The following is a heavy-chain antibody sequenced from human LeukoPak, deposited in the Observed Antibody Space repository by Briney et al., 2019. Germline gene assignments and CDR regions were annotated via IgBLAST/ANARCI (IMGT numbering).Heavy chain of an antibody. CDR3: ARVSAGSWRGPFDY. V-gene: IGHV3-48*03. Sequence: GGSLRLSCAASGFTFSSYEMNWVRQAPGKGLEGVSYISSSGSTIYYADSVKGRFTISRDNAKNSLYLQMNSLRAEDTAVYYCARVSAGSWRGPFDYWGQGTLVTVSS. D-gene: IGHD6-13*01. CDR2: ISSSGSTI. J-gene: IGHJ4*02. CDR1: GFTFSSYE.